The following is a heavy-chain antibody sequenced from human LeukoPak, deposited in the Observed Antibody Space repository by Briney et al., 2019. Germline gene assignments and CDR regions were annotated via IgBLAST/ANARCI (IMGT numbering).Heavy chain of an antibody. J-gene: IGHJ4*02. Sequence: GGSLRLSCAASGFTFSSYSMNWVRQAPGKGLEWVSYISSSSSTIYYADSVKGRFTISRDNAKNSLYLQMNSLGAEDTAVYYCARDGVRDCSSTSCYTGSDYWGQGTLVTVSS. V-gene: IGHV3-48*01. CDR1: GFTFSSYS. CDR3: ARDGVRDCSSTSCYTGSDY. D-gene: IGHD2-2*02. CDR2: ISSSSSTI.